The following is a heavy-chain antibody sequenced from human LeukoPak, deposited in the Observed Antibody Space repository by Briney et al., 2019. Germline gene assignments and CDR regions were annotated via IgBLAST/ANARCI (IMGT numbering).Heavy chain of an antibody. Sequence: SETLSLTCTVAGGSISSYCCSWIRQPPGKGLEWIGYIHYSGSTNYNPSLKSRVTISVDASKNQFSPNLSSVTAADTTVYYCARIAVPGTFLDYWGQRTLVTVSS. V-gene: IGHV4-59*01. CDR2: IHYSGST. CDR3: ARIAVPGTFLDY. CDR1: GGSISSYC. J-gene: IGHJ4*02. D-gene: IGHD6-19*01.